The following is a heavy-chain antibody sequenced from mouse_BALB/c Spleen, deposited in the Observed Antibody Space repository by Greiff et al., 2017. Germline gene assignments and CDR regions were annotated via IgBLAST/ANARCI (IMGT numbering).Heavy chain of an antibody. CDR2: IDPANGNT. V-gene: IGHV14-3*02. Sequence: VQLQQSGAELVKPGASVKLSCTASGFNIKDTYMHWVKQRPEQGLEWIGRIDPANGNTKYDPKFQGKATITADTSSNTAYLQLSSLTSEDTAVYYCASWLPPAYWGQGTLVTVSA. CDR3: ASWLPPAY. CDR1: GFNIKDTY. D-gene: IGHD2-2*01. J-gene: IGHJ3*01.